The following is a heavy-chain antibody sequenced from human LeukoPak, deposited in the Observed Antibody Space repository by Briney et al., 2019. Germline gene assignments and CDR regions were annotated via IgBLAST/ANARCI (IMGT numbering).Heavy chain of an antibody. Sequence: SETLSLTCTVSGVSISRYYWSWIRQPAGKGLEWVGRIYVSGSASHNPSLRSRVTMSVDTSKNQFSLKMDSVTAADTTVYYCARDSGYDSPPLDHWGQGALVIVSS. CDR1: GVSISRYY. V-gene: IGHV4-4*07. J-gene: IGHJ4*02. D-gene: IGHD5-12*01. CDR3: ARDSGYDSPPLDH. CDR2: IYVSGSA.